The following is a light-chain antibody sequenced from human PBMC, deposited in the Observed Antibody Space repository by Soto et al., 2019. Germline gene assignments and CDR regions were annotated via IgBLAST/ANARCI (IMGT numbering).Light chain of an antibody. CDR2: GAS. CDR1: QSVSSN. Sequence: IVMTQSPATLSVSPGERATLSCRASQSVSSNLAWYQQKPGQATRLLNYGASTRATGLPARFSGSGSGTEFNLTIRSLPSEDFAVYYCQQYYNWRPQTFGQGTKVEIK. CDR3: QQYYNWRPQT. J-gene: IGKJ1*01. V-gene: IGKV3-15*01.